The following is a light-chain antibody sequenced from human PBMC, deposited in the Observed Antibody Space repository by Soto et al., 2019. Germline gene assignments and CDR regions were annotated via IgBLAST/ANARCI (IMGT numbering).Light chain of an antibody. V-gene: IGLV2-14*01. CDR2: EVS. CDR1: SSDVVGYNY. CDR3: SSYTRSITYV. J-gene: IGLJ1*01. Sequence: QSALTQPASVSGSPGQSITISCTGTSSDVVGYNYVSWYQQPPGKAPKPMIYEVSNRPSGVSNRFSGSKSGNTASLFISERQAADVADYYCSSYTRSITYVFGTGTKLTVL.